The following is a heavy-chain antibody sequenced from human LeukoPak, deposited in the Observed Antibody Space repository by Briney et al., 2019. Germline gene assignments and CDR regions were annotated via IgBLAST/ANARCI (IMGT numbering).Heavy chain of an antibody. V-gene: IGHV3-66*01. CDR3: ARALPAAAHTSFDY. CDR2: IYSHGST. CDR1: GFTFRDYA. D-gene: IGHD6-13*01. Sequence: PGGSLRLSCAASGFTFRDYAMHWVRQAPGKGLEWVSIIYSHGSTYYADSVKGRSTISRDTSWNTVYLQLNSLRADDTAFYYCARALPAAAHTSFDYWGQGTLVTVSS. J-gene: IGHJ4*02.